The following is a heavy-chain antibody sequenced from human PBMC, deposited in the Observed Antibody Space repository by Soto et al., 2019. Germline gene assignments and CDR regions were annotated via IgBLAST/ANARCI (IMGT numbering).Heavy chain of an antibody. J-gene: IGHJ4*02. Sequence: HVQLVQSGGELKKPGASVKVSCNTSGYTFNTYFITWVRQAPGQGLEWMGWISPHNGNTNYAEKFQGRVTMTTDTITKTAYMELRNLRFDDTAVHYCARDTSNSFDYWGQGTLVTVSS. V-gene: IGHV1-18*01. CDR2: ISPHNGNT. CDR3: ARDTSNSFDY. D-gene: IGHD2-2*01. CDR1: GYTFNTYF.